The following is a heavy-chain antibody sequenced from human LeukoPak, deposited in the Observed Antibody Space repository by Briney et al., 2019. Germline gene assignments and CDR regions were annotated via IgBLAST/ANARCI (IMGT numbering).Heavy chain of an antibody. D-gene: IGHD2-15*01. CDR3: ASCAGGGSCYLNY. V-gene: IGHV3-21*01. CDR1: GFTFSSYC. CDR2: ISSSSSYI. Sequence: GGSLRLSCAASGFTFSSYCMNWVRQAPGKGLEWVSSISSSSSYIYYADSVKGRFTISRDNAKNSLYLQMNSLRAEDTAVYYCASCAGGGSCYLNYWGQGTLVTVSS. J-gene: IGHJ4*02.